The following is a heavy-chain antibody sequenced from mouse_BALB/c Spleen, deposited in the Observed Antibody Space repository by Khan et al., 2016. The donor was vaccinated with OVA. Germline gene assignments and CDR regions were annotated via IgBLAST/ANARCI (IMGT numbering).Heavy chain of an antibody. CDR2: IYPGNGNT. D-gene: IGHD2-14*01. J-gene: IGHJ4*01. V-gene: IGHV1-63*02. CDR3: ARPYCLGTIYATMDD. CDR1: GYTFTHYW. Sequence: QVQLKQSGAELVRPGTSVKMSCKAAGYTFTHYWIGWINQRPGHGLEWIGDIYPGNGNTNYNEKFKGKAILTADTSSNTAYLQLSSLTSEDSAIYYCARPYCLGTIYATMDDWGQGTSVTVSS.